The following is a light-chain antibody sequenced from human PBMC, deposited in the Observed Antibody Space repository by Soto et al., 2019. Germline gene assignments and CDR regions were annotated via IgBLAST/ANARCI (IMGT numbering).Light chain of an antibody. CDR3: HQYGSSPLT. CDR2: SVS. J-gene: IGKJ4*01. Sequence: EIVLTQSPGTLSLSPGETATLSCRASEIVDTSSLGWYQQKPGRAPSLLIYSVSRRATGIPDRFSASGSATDFTLTITRLEPEDFAVYYCHQYGSSPLTFGGGTKVEI. V-gene: IGKV3-20*01. CDR1: EIVDTSS.